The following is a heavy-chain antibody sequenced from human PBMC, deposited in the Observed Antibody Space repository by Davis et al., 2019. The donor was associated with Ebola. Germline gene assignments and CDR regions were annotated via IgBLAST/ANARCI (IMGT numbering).Heavy chain of an antibody. J-gene: IGHJ6*02. Sequence: GESLKISCTASGFTFGDYAMNWVRQAPGKGLEWVGFIRSKAYGGKKEYAASVKGRFTISRDDSKSIAYLQMNSLKTEDTAVYYCTRDLKQQRPYYYYGMDVWGQGTTVTVSS. D-gene: IGHD6-13*01. V-gene: IGHV3-49*04. CDR1: GFTFGDYA. CDR2: IRSKAYGGKK. CDR3: TRDLKQQRPYYYYGMDV.